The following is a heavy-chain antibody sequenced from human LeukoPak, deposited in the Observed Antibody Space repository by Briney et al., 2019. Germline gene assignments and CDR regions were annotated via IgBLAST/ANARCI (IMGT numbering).Heavy chain of an antibody. CDR2: ISSSSSYI. CDR3: ATMTTVTSYGMDV. Sequence: GGSLRLSCAASGFTFSSYSMNWVRQAPGKGLEWVSSISSSSSYIYCADSVKGRFTISRDNAKNSLYLQMNSLRAEDTAVYYCATMTTVTSYGMDVWGQGTTVTVSS. CDR1: GFTFSSYS. V-gene: IGHV3-21*01. J-gene: IGHJ6*02. D-gene: IGHD4-11*01.